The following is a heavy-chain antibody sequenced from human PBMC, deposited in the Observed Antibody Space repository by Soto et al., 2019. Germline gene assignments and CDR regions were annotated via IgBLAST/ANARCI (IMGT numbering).Heavy chain of an antibody. D-gene: IGHD3-22*01. V-gene: IGHV3-15*07. CDR1: GFTFTNAW. CDR2: IKSKTDGGTT. J-gene: IGHJ4*01. Sequence: GGSLRLSCAASGFTFTNAWINWVRQAPGKGLEWVGRIKSKTDGGTTDYAEPVKGRFAISRDDSNNMVYLQMNSLKIEDTAVYYCTTDSYSTIIIVRFDYWGHGTLVPVSS. CDR3: TTDSYSTIIIVRFDY.